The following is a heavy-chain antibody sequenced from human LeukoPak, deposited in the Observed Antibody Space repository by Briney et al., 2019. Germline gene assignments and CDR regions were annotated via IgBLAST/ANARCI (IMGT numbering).Heavy chain of an antibody. D-gene: IGHD4-11*01. CDR3: ARDLPASNYYYYYMDV. J-gene: IGHJ6*03. V-gene: IGHV4-61*02. CDR1: GGSISSGSYY. Sequence: SQTLSLTCTVSGGSISSGSYYWSWIRQPAGKGLEWIGRIYTSGSTNYNPSLKSRVTISVDTSKNQFSLKLSSVTAADTAVYYCARDLPASNYYYYYMDVWGKGTTVTVSS. CDR2: IYTSGST.